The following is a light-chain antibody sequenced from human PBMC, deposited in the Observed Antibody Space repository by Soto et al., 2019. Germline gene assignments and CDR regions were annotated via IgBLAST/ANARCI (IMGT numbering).Light chain of an antibody. CDR3: QQSYNHFS. Sequence: DIQMTQSPSSLSASVGDRVTITCRASQSISSYLNWYQHKPGKAPKLLIYAASSLQSGVPSRFSGSGSGTDSTLTISSLQPEDFATYYCQQSYNHFSFGPGTKGDIK. V-gene: IGKV1-39*01. CDR2: AAS. J-gene: IGKJ3*01. CDR1: QSISSY.